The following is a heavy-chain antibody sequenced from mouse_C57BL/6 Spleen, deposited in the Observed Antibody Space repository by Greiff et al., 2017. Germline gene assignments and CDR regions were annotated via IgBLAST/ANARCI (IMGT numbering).Heavy chain of an antibody. CDR1: GYTFTSYW. D-gene: IGHD1-1*01. CDR2: IDPSDSYT. Sequence: QVQLQQPGAELVMPGASVKLSCKASGYTFTSYWMHWVKQRPGQGLEWIGEIDPSDSYTNYNQKFKGKSTLTVDKSSITAYMQLSSLTSEDSAVYYCARRGSIYYYGSSYWYFDVWGTGTTVTVSS. V-gene: IGHV1-69*01. CDR3: ARRGSIYYYGSSYWYFDV. J-gene: IGHJ1*03.